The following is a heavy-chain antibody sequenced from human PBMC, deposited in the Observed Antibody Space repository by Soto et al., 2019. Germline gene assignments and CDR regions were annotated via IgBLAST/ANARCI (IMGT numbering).Heavy chain of an antibody. CDR2: IYYSGLT. J-gene: IGHJ4*02. D-gene: IGHD3-22*01. V-gene: IGHV4-31*03. Sequence: QVQLQESGPRLVKPSETLSLTCTVSGGSIRSEGYYRGWIRQHPGKGLEWVGYIYYSGLTCYNPSLKSRTSISRDTSKNHFSLRLSSVTVADTSLYFGARSGHYDSSDYWDWGQGTMVTVPS. CDR3: ARSGHYDSSDYWD. CDR1: GGSIRSEGYY.